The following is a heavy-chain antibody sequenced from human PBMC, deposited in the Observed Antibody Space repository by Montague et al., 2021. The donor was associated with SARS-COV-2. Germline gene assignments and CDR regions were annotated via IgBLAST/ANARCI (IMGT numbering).Heavy chain of an antibody. CDR3: ARSVLEPATIDYYGMDV. V-gene: IGHV3-7*01. CDR2: ITQDGSKK. Sequence: SLRLSCAASGFTFSSYAMNWVRQAPGKGLEWVADITQDGSKKYYVDSVKSRFTISRDNSKNSLYLQMNSLRAEDTAVYYCARSVLEPATIDYYGMDVWGQGTTVTVSS. CDR1: GFTFSSYA. D-gene: IGHD2-2*01. J-gene: IGHJ6*02.